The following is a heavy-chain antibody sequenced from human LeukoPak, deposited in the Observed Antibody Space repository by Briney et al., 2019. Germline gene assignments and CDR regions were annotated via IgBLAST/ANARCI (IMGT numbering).Heavy chain of an antibody. CDR3: AMGFGVVRDYYYGMDV. V-gene: IGHV4-61*02. J-gene: IGHJ6*02. CDR2: IYTSGST. CDR1: GGSISSGSYY. D-gene: IGHD3-3*01. Sequence: SETLSLTCTVSGGSISSGSYYWSWIRQPAGKGLEWIGRIYTSGSTNYNPSLKSRVTISVDTSKNQFSLKLSSVTAADTAVYYCAMGFGVVRDYYYGMDVWGQGTTVTVSS.